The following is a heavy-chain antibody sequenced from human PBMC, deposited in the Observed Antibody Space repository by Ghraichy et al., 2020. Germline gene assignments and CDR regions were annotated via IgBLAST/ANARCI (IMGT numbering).Heavy chain of an antibody. Sequence: GGSLRLSCAASGFTFSSYGMHWVRQAPGKGLEWVAVISYDGSNKYYADSVKGRFTISRDNSKNTLYLQMNSLRAEDTAVYYCAKAVEFVVVPAAIPDYYYYGMDVWGQGTTVTVSS. CDR2: ISYDGSNK. V-gene: IGHV3-30*18. J-gene: IGHJ6*02. D-gene: IGHD2-2*01. CDR1: GFTFSSYG. CDR3: AKAVEFVVVPAAIPDYYYYGMDV.